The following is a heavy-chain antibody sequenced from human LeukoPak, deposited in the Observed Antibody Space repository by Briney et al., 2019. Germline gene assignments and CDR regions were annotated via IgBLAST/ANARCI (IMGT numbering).Heavy chain of an antibody. CDR3: ARTGWELLLGAASSYYGMDV. J-gene: IGHJ6*02. V-gene: IGHV4-30-4*01. D-gene: IGHD1-26*01. CDR1: GGSISSGDYY. CDR2: IYYSGST. Sequence: PSETLSLTCTVSGGSISSGDYYWSWIRQPPGKGLEWIGYIYYSGSTYYNPSLKSRVTISADTSKNQFSLNLSSVTAADTAVYYCARTGWELLLGAASSYYGMDVWGQGTTVTVSS.